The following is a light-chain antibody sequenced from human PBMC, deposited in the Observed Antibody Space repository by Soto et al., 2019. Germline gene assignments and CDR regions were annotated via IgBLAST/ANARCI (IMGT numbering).Light chain of an antibody. Sequence: QSVLAQPPSASGTPGQRVTISCSGSNSNIGRNDVTWYQQVPGTAPQCLIYSNDQRPSGVPDRISGSRSGTSASLAISGLQSGDEAAYYCAAWDDTLRARVFGGGTQLPVL. CDR2: SND. CDR3: AAWDDTLRARV. V-gene: IGLV1-44*01. CDR1: NSNIGRND. J-gene: IGLJ2*01.